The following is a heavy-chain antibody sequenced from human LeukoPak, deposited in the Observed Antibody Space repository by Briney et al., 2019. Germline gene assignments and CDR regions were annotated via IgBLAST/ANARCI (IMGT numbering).Heavy chain of an antibody. Sequence: GGSLRLSCAASGFTFTRYWMSWVRQAPGKGLELVANIKEDGSETYTMDSVKGRFTIFRDNAENSLYLRMNSLRVEDTAVYYCVRENVVYDTYPWGWGPKTYSFYRGMDVWGQGPTVTVSS. V-gene: IGHV3-7*01. J-gene: IGHJ6*02. CDR3: VRENVVYDTYPWGWGPKTYSFYRGMDV. CDR2: IKEDGSET. D-gene: IGHD2-8*02. CDR1: GFTFTRYW.